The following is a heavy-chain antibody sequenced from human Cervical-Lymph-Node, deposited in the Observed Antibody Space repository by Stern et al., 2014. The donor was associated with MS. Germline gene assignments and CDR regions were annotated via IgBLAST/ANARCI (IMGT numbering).Heavy chain of an antibody. CDR3: ARVRSYSRGWYFDY. D-gene: IGHD6-19*01. Sequence: VQLVESGGGLVNPGGSLRLSCAASGFTFSDYYMSWIRQAPGKGLEWLSYISSSGGTIYYADSLRGRFTISRDNAKNSLSLQINSLRAEDTAVYYCARVRSYSRGWYFDYWGQGTLVTVSS. J-gene: IGHJ4*02. CDR1: GFTFSDYY. V-gene: IGHV3-11*01. CDR2: ISSSGGTI.